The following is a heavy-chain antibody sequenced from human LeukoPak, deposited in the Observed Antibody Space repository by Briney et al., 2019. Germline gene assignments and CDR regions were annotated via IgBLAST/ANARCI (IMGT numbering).Heavy chain of an antibody. Sequence: GGSQRLSCAASGSTFSSYGMHWVRQAPGKGLEWVAFIRYDGSNKYYADSVKGRFTISRDNSKNTLYLQMNSLRAEDTAVYYCAKDYARSSYYYYYYYMDVWGKGTTVTVSS. CDR1: GSTFSSYG. J-gene: IGHJ6*03. CDR2: IRYDGSNK. V-gene: IGHV3-30*02. CDR3: AKDYARSSYYYYYYYMDV. D-gene: IGHD6-6*01.